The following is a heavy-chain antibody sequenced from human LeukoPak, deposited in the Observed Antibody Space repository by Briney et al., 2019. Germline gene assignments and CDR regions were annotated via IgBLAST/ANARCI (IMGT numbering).Heavy chain of an antibody. V-gene: IGHV4-38-2*02. CDR1: GYSISSDYY. D-gene: IGHD3-16*01. CDR3: ARVKDPGGYYYYYYMDV. J-gene: IGHJ6*03. Sequence: SETLSLTCTVSGYSISSDYYWDWIRQPPGKGLEWIGSAYHSGSTYYNPSLKSRVTISVDTSKNQFSLKLTSVTAADTAVYYCARVKDPGGYYYYYYMDVWGKGTTVTVSS. CDR2: AYHSGST.